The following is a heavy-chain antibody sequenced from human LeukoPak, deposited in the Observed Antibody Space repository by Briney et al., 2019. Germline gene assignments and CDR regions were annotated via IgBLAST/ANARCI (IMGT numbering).Heavy chain of an antibody. D-gene: IGHD3-3*01. Sequence: EASVKVSCKASGYTFTGYYMHWVRQAPGQGLEWMGWINPNSGGTNYAQKFQGRVTMTRDTSISTAYMELSRLRSDDTAVYYCARVATIFGVVTYFDYWGQGTLVTVSS. V-gene: IGHV1-2*02. CDR3: ARVATIFGVVTYFDY. J-gene: IGHJ4*02. CDR2: INPNSGGT. CDR1: GYTFTGYY.